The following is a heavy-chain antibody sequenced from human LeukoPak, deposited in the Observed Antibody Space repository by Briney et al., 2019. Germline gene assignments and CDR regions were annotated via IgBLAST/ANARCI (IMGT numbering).Heavy chain of an antibody. J-gene: IGHJ5*02. V-gene: IGHV4-59*01. Sequence: PSETLSLTCTVSGGSISSYYWSWIRQPPGKGLEWIGYIYYSGSTNYNPSLKSRVTISVDTSKDQFSLKLSSVPAADTAVYYCARDNGSSEWAWFDPWGQGTLVTVSS. CDR1: GGSISSYY. CDR3: ARDNGSSEWAWFDP. D-gene: IGHD6-13*01. CDR2: IYYSGST.